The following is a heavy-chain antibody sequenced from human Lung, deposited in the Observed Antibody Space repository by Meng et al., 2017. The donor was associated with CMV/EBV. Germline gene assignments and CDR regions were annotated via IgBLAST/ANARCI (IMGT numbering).Heavy chain of an antibody. CDR2: ISTNTGTP. D-gene: IGHD1-7*01. Sequence: VQLVKSGSELKKPTSSVKVSCKASGYTFSTYTINWVRQAHGRGLEWMGWISTNTGTPTYTQGFTGRFVFSLDTSVSTAYLQISSLKAEDTAVYYCARGGNFDPWGQGTLVTVSS. CDR3: ARGGNFDP. J-gene: IGHJ5*02. CDR1: GYTFSTYT. V-gene: IGHV7-4-1*02.